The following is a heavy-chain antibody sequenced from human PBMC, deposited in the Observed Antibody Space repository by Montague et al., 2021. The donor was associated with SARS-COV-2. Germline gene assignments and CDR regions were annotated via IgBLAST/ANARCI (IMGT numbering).Heavy chain of an antibody. J-gene: IGHJ4*02. V-gene: IGHV4-59*01. Sequence: SETLSLTCTVSGGSISGYYWSWIRQPPGKGLEWIGYIYYSGSTNYNPSLKSRVTISVDTSKNQFSLKLSSVTAADTAVYYCARGSHYYDSSGYYFDYWGQGTLVTVSS. CDR1: GGSISGYY. CDR3: ARGSHYYDSSGYYFDY. D-gene: IGHD3-22*01. CDR2: IYYSGST.